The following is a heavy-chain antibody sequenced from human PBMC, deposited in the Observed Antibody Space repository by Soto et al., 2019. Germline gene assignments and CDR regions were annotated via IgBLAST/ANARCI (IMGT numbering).Heavy chain of an antibody. CDR3: STGSWYSSSLDY. V-gene: IGHV3-15*01. J-gene: IGHJ4*02. CDR1: GFTFSKAW. Sequence: PGGSLRLSCAASGFTFSKAWLSWVRQAPGKGLEWVGRIKSKADGGTTDYAAPVKGRFTISRDDSKNTLYLQMNSLKTEDTAVYYCSTGSWYSSSLDYWGQGTLVTVSS. CDR2: IKSKADGGTT. D-gene: IGHD6-13*01.